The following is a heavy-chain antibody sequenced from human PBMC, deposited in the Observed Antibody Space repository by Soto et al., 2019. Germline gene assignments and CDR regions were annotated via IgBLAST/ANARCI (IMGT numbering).Heavy chain of an antibody. CDR2: IYFTGNT. J-gene: IGHJ4*02. CDR1: GASINSGGYY. D-gene: IGHD2-21*02. Sequence: PSETLSLTCTVSGASINSGGYYWNWVRLLPGRGLEWIGYIYFTGNTYYNPSLESRVTISLDTPQNQFSLKLNSVSAADTAVYYCASGDAWGVLLAYGGQGALVTVS. V-gene: IGHV4-31*03. CDR3: ASGDAWGVLLAY.